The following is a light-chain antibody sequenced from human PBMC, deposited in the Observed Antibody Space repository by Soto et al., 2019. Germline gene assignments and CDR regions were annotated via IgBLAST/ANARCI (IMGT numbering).Light chain of an antibody. V-gene: IGKV1-39*01. J-gene: IGKJ1*01. CDR3: QQSYSTTWT. CDR2: AAS. Sequence: MTQSPLSLPVTPGEPAAISCRSSQSLLHSNGYNYLDCYQQKPGKAPKLLIYAASSLQSGVPSRFSGSGSETDFTLTISSLQPEDFATYSCQQSYSTTWTFGQGTKVDIK. CDR1: QSLLHSNGYNY.